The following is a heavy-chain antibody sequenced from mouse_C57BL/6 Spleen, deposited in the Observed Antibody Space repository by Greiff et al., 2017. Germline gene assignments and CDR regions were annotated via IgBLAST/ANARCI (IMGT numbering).Heavy chain of an antibody. Sequence: VKLVESGPGLVAPSQSLSITCTVSGFSLTSYAISWVRQPPGKGLEWLGVIWTGGGTNYNSALKSRLSISKDNSKSQVFLKMNSLQTDDTARYYCASQANWDVAWFAYWGQGTLVTVSA. D-gene: IGHD4-1*01. CDR1: GFSLTSYA. CDR2: IWTGGGT. J-gene: IGHJ3*01. V-gene: IGHV2-9-1*01. CDR3: ASQANWDVAWFAY.